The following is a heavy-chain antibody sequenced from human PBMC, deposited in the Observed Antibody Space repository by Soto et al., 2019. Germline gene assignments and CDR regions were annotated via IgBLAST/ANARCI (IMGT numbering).Heavy chain of an antibody. CDR1: GFTFSSYA. Sequence: EVQLLESGGGLVQPGVSLRLSCAASGFTFSSYAMSWVRQAPGKGLEWVSAISGSGGSTYYADSVKGRFTISRDNSKNTLNLQMNSLRAEDTAVYYWAKKGVADPTFLDYWGQGTLVTVSS. CDR3: AKKGVADPTFLDY. J-gene: IGHJ4*02. V-gene: IGHV3-23*01. D-gene: IGHD6-19*01. CDR2: ISGSGGST.